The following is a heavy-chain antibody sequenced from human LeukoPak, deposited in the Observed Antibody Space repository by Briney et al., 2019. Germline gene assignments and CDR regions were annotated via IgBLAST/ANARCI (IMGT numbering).Heavy chain of an antibody. CDR3: ASKLTTGS. J-gene: IGHJ5*02. CDR1: GFTVSSNY. V-gene: IGHV3-66*01. CDR2: IYSGATT. D-gene: IGHD4-17*01. Sequence: GGSLRLSCLVSGFTVSSNYMSWVRQTPGKGLEWVSVIYSGATTKYADCVKGRFTIYRDTSKNTLYLQMNSLRVEDTAVYYCASKLTTGSWGQGTLVTVSS.